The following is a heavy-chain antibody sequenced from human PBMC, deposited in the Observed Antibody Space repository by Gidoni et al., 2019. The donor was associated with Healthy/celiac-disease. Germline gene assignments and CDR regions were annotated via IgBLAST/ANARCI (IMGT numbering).Heavy chain of an antibody. D-gene: IGHD1-26*01. CDR2: INPNSGGT. J-gene: IGHJ3*02. CDR3: ARDGSYRYATGAFDI. Sequence: QVQLVQAGAEGKKPGASVKVSCKASGDTFTGYYMHWVRQAPGQGLEWMGWINPNSGGTNYAQKFQGRVPMTRDTSISTAYMELSRLRSDDTAVYYCARDGSYRYATGAFDIWGQGTMVTVSS. CDR1: GDTFTGYY. V-gene: IGHV1-2*02.